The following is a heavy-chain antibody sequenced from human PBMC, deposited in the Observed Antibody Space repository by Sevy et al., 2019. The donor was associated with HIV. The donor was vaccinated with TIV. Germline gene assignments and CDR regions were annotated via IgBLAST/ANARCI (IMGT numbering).Heavy chain of an antibody. V-gene: IGHV5-51*01. D-gene: IGHD3-22*01. CDR1: GYSFTSHW. J-gene: IGHJ4*02. CDR2: IFPGDSET. CDR3: AGSGSGYFDSSGYYIN. Sequence: GESLKISCKGHGYSFTSHWIGWVRQMPGKGLDWMGIIFPGDSETRYRPSFQGEVTISADKSIGTALLQWSSLKASDSALYYCAGSGSGYFDSSGYYINWGQGTLVTVSS.